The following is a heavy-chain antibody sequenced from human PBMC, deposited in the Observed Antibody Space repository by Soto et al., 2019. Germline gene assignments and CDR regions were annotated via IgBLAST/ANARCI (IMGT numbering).Heavy chain of an antibody. J-gene: IGHJ4*02. V-gene: IGHV4-31*02. CDR2: IYYRGST. D-gene: IGHD3-10*01. CDR3: ARGGSGTYHV. Sequence: QVQLQESGPGLVKASQTLSLTCSVSDDSITGGGYYWSWIRQHPAKGLEWIGSIYYRGSTYYNPSLRSRVTISLDPSQSRLSLRLTSLTAADTATYYCARGGSGTYHVWGQGTLVTVSS. CDR1: DDSITGGGYY.